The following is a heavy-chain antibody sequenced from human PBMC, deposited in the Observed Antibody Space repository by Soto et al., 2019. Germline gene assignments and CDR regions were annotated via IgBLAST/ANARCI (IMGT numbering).Heavy chain of an antibody. CDR1: GVSVSSGNYY. D-gene: IGHD2-15*01. CDR3: ARDSIAFFDY. Sequence: QVQLQESGPGLVKPSETLSLTCTVSGVSVSSGNYYWTWIRQPPGKGLEWIGYIHNSGSADYNPSLMSRVTISVDTSKNHVSLRLSSVTAADTAVYYCARDSIAFFDYWGQGTLVTVSS. CDR2: IHNSGSA. J-gene: IGHJ4*02. V-gene: IGHV4-61*03.